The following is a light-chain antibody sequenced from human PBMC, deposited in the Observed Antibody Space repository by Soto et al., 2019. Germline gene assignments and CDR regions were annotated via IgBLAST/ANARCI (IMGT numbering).Light chain of an antibody. CDR3: EKYYSPPLS. J-gene: IGKJ4*01. V-gene: IGKV4-1*01. Sequence: DIVMTQSPDSLAVSLGERATINCKSSQSLLFSSNNKNYLAWYQQKGGQPPKLLIYWASTRESGVPDRFSGSGYGTDVTLTITSLKAEDVAVYYCEKYYSPPLSFGGGTKVEIK. CDR1: QSLLFSSNNKNY. CDR2: WAS.